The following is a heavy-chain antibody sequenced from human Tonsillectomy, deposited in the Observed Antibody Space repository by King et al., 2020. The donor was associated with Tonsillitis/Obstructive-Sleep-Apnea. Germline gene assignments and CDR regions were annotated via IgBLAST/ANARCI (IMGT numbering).Heavy chain of an antibody. CDR3: ARDHDYGAHFVC. CDR2: ISYDGNNK. D-gene: IGHD4-17*01. J-gene: IGHJ4*02. Sequence: VQLVESGGGGVQPGRSLRLSCAASGVSFSGYAMHWVRQAPGKGLNGVALISYDGNNKYYADSVKGRFTIYRDNSNNTLYLQMNSLRAEDTAVYYCARDHDYGAHFVCWGQGTLVTVSS. V-gene: IGHV3-30*04. CDR1: GVSFSGYA.